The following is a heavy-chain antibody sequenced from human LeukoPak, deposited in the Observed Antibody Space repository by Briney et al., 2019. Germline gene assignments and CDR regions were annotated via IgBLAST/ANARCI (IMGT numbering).Heavy chain of an antibody. Sequence: SETLSLTCAVYGGSLSNNYWSWIRQPPGKGLQWIGEITHGGSTNYNPSLESRLSISVDTSKNQFSLKLSSVTAADTAVYYCASGVWLFDWGQGTLVTVSS. J-gene: IGHJ4*02. D-gene: IGHD3-9*01. CDR3: ASGVWLFD. CDR1: GGSLSNNY. V-gene: IGHV4-34*01. CDR2: ITHGGST.